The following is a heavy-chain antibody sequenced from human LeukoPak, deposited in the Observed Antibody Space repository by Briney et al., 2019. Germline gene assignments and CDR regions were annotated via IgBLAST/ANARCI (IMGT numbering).Heavy chain of an antibody. Sequence: GGSLRLSCAVSGFTFNNYGMSWVRQAPGKGLEWVSGISGGGSTTDYADSVKGRFTISRDNSKNTLYLQMNSLRAEDTAVYYCAFEDYYDSSGPFDYWGQGTLVTVSS. CDR2: ISGGGSTT. CDR3: AFEDYYDSSGPFDY. V-gene: IGHV3-23*01. J-gene: IGHJ4*02. CDR1: GFTFNNYG. D-gene: IGHD3-22*01.